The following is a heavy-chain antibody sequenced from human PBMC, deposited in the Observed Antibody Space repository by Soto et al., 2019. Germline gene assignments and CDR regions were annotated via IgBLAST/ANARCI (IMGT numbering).Heavy chain of an antibody. J-gene: IGHJ1*01. V-gene: IGHV4-34*01. CDR2: INHSGST. Sequence: SETLSLTCAVYGGSFSGYYWSWIRQPPGKGLEWIGEINHSGSTNYNPSLKSRVTISVDTSKNQFSLKLSSVTAADTAVYYCASGGMAAAGTRDGGYFQHWGQGTLVTVSS. CDR1: GGSFSGYY. D-gene: IGHD6-13*01. CDR3: ASGGMAAAGTRDGGYFQH.